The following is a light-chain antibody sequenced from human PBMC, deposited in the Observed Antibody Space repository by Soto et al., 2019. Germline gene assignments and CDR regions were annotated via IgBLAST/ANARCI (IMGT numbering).Light chain of an antibody. CDR1: SSNIGAGYD. J-gene: IGLJ1*01. CDR3: QSYDSSLSGV. Sequence: QPVLTQPPSVSGAPGQRVTISCTGSSSNIGAGYDVHWYQQLPGTAPKLLIYGNSNRPSGVPDRFSGSKSGTSASLATTGLQAEDEADYYCQSYDSSLSGVFGTGTKVTVL. V-gene: IGLV1-40*01. CDR2: GNS.